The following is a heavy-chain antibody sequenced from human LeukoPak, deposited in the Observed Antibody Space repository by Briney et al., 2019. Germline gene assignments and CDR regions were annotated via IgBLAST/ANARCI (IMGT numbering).Heavy chain of an antibody. Sequence: APVKVSCKASGYTFTSYDINWVRQATGQGLEWMGWMNPNSGNTGYAQKFQGRVTMTRNTSISTAYMELSSLRSEDTAVYYCARERRHEGVNWFDPWGQGTLVTVSS. CDR3: ARERRHEGVNWFDP. V-gene: IGHV1-8*01. J-gene: IGHJ5*02. CDR2: MNPNSGNT. CDR1: GYTFTSYD.